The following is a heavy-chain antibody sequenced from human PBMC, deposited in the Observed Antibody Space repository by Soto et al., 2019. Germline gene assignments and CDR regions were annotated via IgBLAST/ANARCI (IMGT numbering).Heavy chain of an antibody. CDR1: GFTFDSYA. CDR2: IGGSDGGT. Sequence: PGGSLRLSCAASGFTFDSYAMSWVRRAPGKGLEWVSVIGGSDGGTYYADSVKGRFTISRDNSKNTLYLQMNSLRAEDSDVYYCAKDRSGSCYNPLGYRAQGTSDPVSS. D-gene: IGHD3-10*01. V-gene: IGHV3-23*01. CDR3: AKDRSGSCYNPLGY. J-gene: IGHJ4*02.